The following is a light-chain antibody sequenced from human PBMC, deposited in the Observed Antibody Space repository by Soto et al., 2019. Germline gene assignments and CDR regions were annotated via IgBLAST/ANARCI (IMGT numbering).Light chain of an antibody. CDR1: RSVSNY. CDR3: HQYNSWPRGT. V-gene: IGKV3-11*01. CDR2: DAS. Sequence: EIVLTQSPATLSLSPGESATLSCRASRSVSNYLAWYQQKPGQAPRLLIYDASSRPTDIPARFSGSGSGTDFTLTISSLEPEDFALYYCHQYNSWPRGTFGPGTKVEIK. J-gene: IGKJ3*01.